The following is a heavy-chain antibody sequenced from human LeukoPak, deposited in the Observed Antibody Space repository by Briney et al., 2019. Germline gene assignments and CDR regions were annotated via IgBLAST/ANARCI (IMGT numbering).Heavy chain of an antibody. J-gene: IGHJ4*02. CDR1: GFTFSSYS. D-gene: IGHD1-26*01. CDR2: FYRGGST. V-gene: IGHV3-66*01. CDR3: ARDSRLVGTDFDY. Sequence: PGGSLRLSCAASGFTFSSYSMNWVRQAPGKGLEWVSIFYRGGSTYYADSVKGRFTVSRDNSKNILYLQMNSLRAEDTAVYYCARDSRLVGTDFDYWGQGTLVTVSS.